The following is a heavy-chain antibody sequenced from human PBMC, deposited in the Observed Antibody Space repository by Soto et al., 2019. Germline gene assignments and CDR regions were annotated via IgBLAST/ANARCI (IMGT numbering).Heavy chain of an antibody. CDR3: ARDEVGCSSTSCFSYYYYGMDV. J-gene: IGHJ6*02. D-gene: IGHD2-2*01. Sequence: SLRLSCAASGFTFSSYSMNWVRQAPGKGLEWVSSISSSSSYIYYADSVKGRFTISIDNAKNSLYLQMNSLRAEDTAVYYCARDEVGCSSTSCFSYYYYGMDVWGQGTTVTVSS. CDR1: GFTFSSYS. V-gene: IGHV3-21*01. CDR2: ISSSSSYI.